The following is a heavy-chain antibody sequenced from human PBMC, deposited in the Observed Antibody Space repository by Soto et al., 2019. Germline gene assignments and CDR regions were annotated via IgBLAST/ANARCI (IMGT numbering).Heavy chain of an antibody. J-gene: IGHJ6*03. CDR1: GGSISSYY. CDR2: IYYSGST. Sequence: PSETLSLTCTVSGGSISSYYWSWIRQPPGKGLEWIGYIYYSGSTNYNPSLKSRVTISVDTSKNQFSLKLSSVTAADTAVYYCAREVIDGGFGSSDYYYYYYMDVWCKGTTVTVSS. D-gene: IGHD3-16*01. CDR3: AREVIDGGFGSSDYYYYYYMDV. V-gene: IGHV4-59*01.